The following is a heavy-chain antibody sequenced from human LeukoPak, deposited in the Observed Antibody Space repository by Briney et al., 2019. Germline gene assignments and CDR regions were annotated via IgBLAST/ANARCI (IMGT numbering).Heavy chain of an antibody. V-gene: IGHV4-30-2*01. CDR2: IYHSGST. Sequence: SETLSLTCAVSGGSISSGGYSWSWIRQPPGKGLVWIGYIYHSGSTYYNPSLKSRVTISVDRSKNQFSLKLSSVAAADTAVYYCARGKGGVRGVIHYYYYYGMDVWGKGTTVTVSS. CDR3: ARGKGGVRGVIHYYYYYGMDV. J-gene: IGHJ6*04. CDR1: GGSISSGGYS. D-gene: IGHD3-10*01.